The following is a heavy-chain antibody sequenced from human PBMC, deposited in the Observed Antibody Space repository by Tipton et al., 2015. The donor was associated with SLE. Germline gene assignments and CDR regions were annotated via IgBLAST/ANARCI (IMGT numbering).Heavy chain of an antibody. D-gene: IGHD3-3*01. Sequence: LRLSCTVSGGSISSHYWSWIRQPPGKGLEWIGSIYHSGSTYYNPSLKSRVTISVDTSKNQFSLKLSSVTAADTAVYYCARDRSYDFWSGYSYYYYYYGMDVWGQGTTVTVSS. J-gene: IGHJ6*02. V-gene: IGHV4-59*11. CDR2: IYHSGST. CDR1: GGSISSHY. CDR3: ARDRSYDFWSGYSYYYYYYGMDV.